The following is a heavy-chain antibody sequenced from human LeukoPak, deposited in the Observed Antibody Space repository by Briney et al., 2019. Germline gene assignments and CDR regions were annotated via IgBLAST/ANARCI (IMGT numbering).Heavy chain of an antibody. Sequence: SGTLSLTCTVSGGSISSYYWSWIRQPAGKGLEWIGRIYSTGSTNYNPSLKSRVTISVDTSKNQFSLKLSSVTAADTAVYYCARVGSSGWYDFQGLDYWGQGTLVTVSS. CDR3: ARVGSSGWYDFQGLDY. V-gene: IGHV4-4*07. J-gene: IGHJ4*02. D-gene: IGHD6-19*01. CDR2: IYSTGST. CDR1: GGSISSYY.